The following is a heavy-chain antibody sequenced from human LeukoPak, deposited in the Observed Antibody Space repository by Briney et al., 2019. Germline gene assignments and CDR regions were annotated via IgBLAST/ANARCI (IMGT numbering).Heavy chain of an antibody. J-gene: IGHJ6*03. V-gene: IGHV1-2*02. D-gene: IGHD6-19*01. CDR1: GYMFTGYY. CDR3: ARVVAVTGTPVYYMDV. Sequence: GASVKVSCKASGYMFTGYYMDWVRQAPGQGLEWMGWINPNSGGTNYAQKFQGRVTMTRDTSISTAYMDLNRLRSDDTAVCYCARVVAVTGTPVYYMDVWGKGTTVTVSS. CDR2: INPNSGGT.